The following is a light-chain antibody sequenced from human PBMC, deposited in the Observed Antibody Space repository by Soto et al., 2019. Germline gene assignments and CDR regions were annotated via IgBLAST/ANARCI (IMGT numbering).Light chain of an antibody. V-gene: IGKV1-9*01. CDR3: QQLDNYPRT. CDR2: VAS. Sequence: DFQLTQSPSFLSASVGDRVTITCRASQGISRYLAWYQQKPGKAPKLLIYVASALQSGVPSRFSGSRSGTEFTLTISSLQPEDFATYYCQQLDNYPRTFGQGTKVEIK. CDR1: QGISRY. J-gene: IGKJ1*01.